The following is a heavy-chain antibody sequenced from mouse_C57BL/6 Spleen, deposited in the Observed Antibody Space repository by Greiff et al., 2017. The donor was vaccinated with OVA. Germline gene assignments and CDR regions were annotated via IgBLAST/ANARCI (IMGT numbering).Heavy chain of an antibody. V-gene: IGHV1-18*01. CDR3: AGRVGRPSWFAY. CDR2: INPNNGGT. Sequence: VQLQQSGPELVKPGASVKIPCKASGYTFTDYKMDWVKQSHGKSLEWIGDINPNNGGTIYNQKFKGKATLSVDKSSSTAYMELRSLTSEDTAVYDCAGRVGRPSWFAYWGQGTLVTVSA. J-gene: IGHJ3*01. CDR1: GYTFTDYK. D-gene: IGHD1-1*02.